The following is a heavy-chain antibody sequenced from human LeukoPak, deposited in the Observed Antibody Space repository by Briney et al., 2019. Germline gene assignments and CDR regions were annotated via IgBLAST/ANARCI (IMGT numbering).Heavy chain of an antibody. CDR3: ARGRYCSGGTCYSFGYDDAFDI. J-gene: IGHJ3*02. D-gene: IGHD2-15*01. V-gene: IGHV4-34*01. Sequence: SETLSLTCAVYGGSFSGYYWTWISQSPGKGLEWIGEINHSGSANYNPSLKSRVTISVDTSKNQFSLKLSSVIAADTAVYYCARGRYCSGGTCYSFGYDDAFDIWGQGTMITVSS. CDR1: GGSFSGYY. CDR2: INHSGSA.